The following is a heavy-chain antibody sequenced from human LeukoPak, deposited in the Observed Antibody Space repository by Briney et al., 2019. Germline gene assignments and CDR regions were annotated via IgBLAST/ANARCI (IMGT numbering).Heavy chain of an antibody. CDR2: IRNKLNSYTT. Sequence: GGSLRLSCAGSGFSFSDYYMGWVRQAPGKGLQWVGRIRNKLNSYTTKYAASVQGRFTISRDDLRNSLYLQMNSLKTEDTAVYYCARVNWNDGDYFDYWGQGTLVTVSS. J-gene: IGHJ4*02. CDR3: ARVNWNDGDYFDY. D-gene: IGHD1-1*01. V-gene: IGHV3-72*01. CDR1: GFSFSDYY.